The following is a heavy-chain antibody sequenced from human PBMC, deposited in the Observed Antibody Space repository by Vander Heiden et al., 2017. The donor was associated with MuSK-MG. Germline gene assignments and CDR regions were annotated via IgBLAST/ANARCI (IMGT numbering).Heavy chain of an antibody. CDR2: IWYDGSNK. Sequence: QVQLVESGGGVVQPGRSLRLSCAASGFTFSSYGMHWVRQAPGKGLEWVAVIWYDGSNKYYADSVKGRFTISRDNSKNTLYLQMNSLRAEDTAVYYCARDLRTSYGMDVWGQGTTVTVSS. J-gene: IGHJ6*02. D-gene: IGHD2-2*01. CDR1: GFTFSSYG. V-gene: IGHV3-33*01. CDR3: ARDLRTSYGMDV.